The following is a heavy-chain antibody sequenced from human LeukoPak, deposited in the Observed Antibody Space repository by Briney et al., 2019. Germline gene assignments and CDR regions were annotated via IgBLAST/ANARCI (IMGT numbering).Heavy chain of an antibody. CDR1: GGSISSGAYY. Sequence: PSETLPLTCTVSGGSISSGAYYWSWIRQPPGKGLEWIGYIYYSGSTYYNPSLKSRVTISVDTSKNQFSLKLSSVTAADTAVYYCADGSGSYRSLDAFDIWGQGTMVTVSS. V-gene: IGHV4-30-4*01. D-gene: IGHD3-10*01. CDR3: ADGSGSYRSLDAFDI. CDR2: IYYSGST. J-gene: IGHJ3*02.